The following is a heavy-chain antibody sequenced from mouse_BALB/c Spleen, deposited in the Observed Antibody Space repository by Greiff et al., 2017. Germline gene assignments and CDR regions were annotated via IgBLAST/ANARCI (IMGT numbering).Heavy chain of an antibody. CDR1: GYTFTSYW. CDR3: ARSGTTATGAY. V-gene: IGHV1-7*01. CDR2: INPSTGYT. Sequence: VQGVESGAELAKPGASVKMSCKASGYTFTSYWMHWVKQRPGQGLEWIGYINPSTGYTEYNQKFKDKATLTADKSSSTAYMQLSSLTSEDSAVYYCARSGTTATGAYWGQGTLVTVSA. J-gene: IGHJ3*01. D-gene: IGHD1-2*01.